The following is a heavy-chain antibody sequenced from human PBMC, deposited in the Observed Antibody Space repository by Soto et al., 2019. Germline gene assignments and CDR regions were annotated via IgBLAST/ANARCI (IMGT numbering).Heavy chain of an antibody. D-gene: IGHD5-18*01. V-gene: IGHV1-69*05. CDR1: GGTFSTYA. CDR2: IFPMFGTA. CDR3: ASGIQLWLRRINSGYSG. J-gene: IGHJ4*02. Sequence: QVQLVQSGAEVKKPESSVKVSCKAPGGTFSTYAISWVRQAPGQGLEWMGGIFPMFGTANYAQRFQDRVTLAXXESTNTVYMELSSLRSEDTAVYFCASGIQLWLRRINSGYSGWGQGTLVTVSS.